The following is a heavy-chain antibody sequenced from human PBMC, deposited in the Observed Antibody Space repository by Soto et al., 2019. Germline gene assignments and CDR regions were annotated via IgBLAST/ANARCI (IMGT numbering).Heavy chain of an antibody. CDR3: ARSYSSSSHFDY. D-gene: IGHD6-6*01. V-gene: IGHV3-33*01. J-gene: IGHJ4*02. Sequence: PGGSLRLSCAAAGFTFRSYGMHWVRQAPGKGLEWVAVIWYDGSNKYYADSVKGRFTISRDNSKNTLCLQMNSLRAEDTAVYYCARSYSSSSHFDYWGQGTLVTVSS. CDR1: GFTFRSYG. CDR2: IWYDGSNK.